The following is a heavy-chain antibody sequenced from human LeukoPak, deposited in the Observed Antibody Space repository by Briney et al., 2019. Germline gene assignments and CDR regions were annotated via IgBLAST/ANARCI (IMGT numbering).Heavy chain of an antibody. CDR1: GYTFTSYG. CDR3: ARAPGVLLWFGELSPTDY. Sequence: ASVKVSCXASGYTFTSYGISWVRQAPGQGLEWMGWISAYNGNTNYAQKLQGRVTMTTDTSTSTAYTELRSLRSDDTAVYYCARAPGVLLWFGELSPTDYWGQGTLVTVSS. CDR2: ISAYNGNT. J-gene: IGHJ4*02. D-gene: IGHD3-10*01. V-gene: IGHV1-18*01.